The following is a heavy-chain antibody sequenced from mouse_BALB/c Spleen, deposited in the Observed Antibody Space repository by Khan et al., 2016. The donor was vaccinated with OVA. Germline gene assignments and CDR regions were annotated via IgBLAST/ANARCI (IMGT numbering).Heavy chain of an antibody. CDR3: ARAYYRFDGYYAMDY. CDR2: IWGGGGT. Sequence: VQLQESGPGLVAPSQSLSITCSVSGFSLSRYNIHWVRQPPGKGLEWLGMIWGGGGTDYNSTLKSRLTIRKDNSASQVFLKMNSLQTDDTAMYYCARAYYRFDGYYAMDYWGQGTSVTVSS. J-gene: IGHJ4*01. CDR1: GFSLSRYN. D-gene: IGHD2-14*01. V-gene: IGHV2-6-4*01.